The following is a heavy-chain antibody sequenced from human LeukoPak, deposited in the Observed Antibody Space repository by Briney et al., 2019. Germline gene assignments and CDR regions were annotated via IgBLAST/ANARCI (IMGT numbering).Heavy chain of an antibody. Sequence: SETLSLTCTVSGGSIRSSSYYWGWIRQPPGKGLEWIGSIYYSGSTYYHPSLRSRVTISVDTSKNQFSLKLSSVTAADTAVYYCARLLVEWFGPADAFDIWRQGTMVTVSS. CDR2: IYYSGST. D-gene: IGHD3-10*01. V-gene: IGHV4-39*07. CDR3: ARLLVEWFGPADAFDI. CDR1: GGSIRSSSYY. J-gene: IGHJ3*02.